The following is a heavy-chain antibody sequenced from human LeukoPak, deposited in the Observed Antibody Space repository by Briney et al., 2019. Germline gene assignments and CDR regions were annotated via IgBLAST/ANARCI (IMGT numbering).Heavy chain of an antibody. CDR3: AKDKLATGRLFDY. D-gene: IGHD1-1*01. Sequence: GGSLRLSCAASGFTFSSYGMHWVRQAPGKGLERVAVISYDGSNKYYADSVKGRFTISRDNSKNTLYLQMNSLRAEDTAVYYCAKDKLATGRLFDYWGQGTLVTVSS. V-gene: IGHV3-30*18. CDR2: ISYDGSNK. J-gene: IGHJ4*02. CDR1: GFTFSSYG.